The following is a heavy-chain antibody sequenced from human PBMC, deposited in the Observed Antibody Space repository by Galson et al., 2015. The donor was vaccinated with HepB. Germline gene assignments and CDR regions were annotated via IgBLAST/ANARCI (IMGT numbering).Heavy chain of an antibody. CDR2: IDTDTGNP. CDR3: ARTPYYGSGNYYNAWFDP. Sequence: SVKVSCKASGYIFSNYALNWVREAPGQGLEWMGWIDTDTGNPTYAQAFTERFVLSLDTSVTTAYLQISSLKAEDTAVYYCARTPYYGSGNYYNAWFDPWGQGTLVTVSS. V-gene: IGHV7-4-1*02. J-gene: IGHJ5*02. CDR1: GYIFSNYA. D-gene: IGHD3-10*01.